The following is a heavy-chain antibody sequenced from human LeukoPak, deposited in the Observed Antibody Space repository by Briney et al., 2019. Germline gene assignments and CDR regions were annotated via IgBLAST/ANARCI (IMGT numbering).Heavy chain of an antibody. D-gene: IGHD4-17*01. V-gene: IGHV3-48*03. Sequence: GGSLRLSCAASGFTFSSYEMNWVRQAPGKGLEWVSYISSSGSTIYYADSVKGRFTISRDNAKNSLYLQMNSLRAEDTAVYYCARVQYGDYGNVDYWGQGTLVTVSS. CDR3: ARVQYGDYGNVDY. CDR1: GFTFSSYE. J-gene: IGHJ4*02. CDR2: ISSSGSTI.